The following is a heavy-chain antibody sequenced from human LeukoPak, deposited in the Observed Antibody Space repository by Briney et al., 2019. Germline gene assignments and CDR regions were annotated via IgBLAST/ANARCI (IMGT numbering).Heavy chain of an antibody. V-gene: IGHV3-30*04. CDR2: ISYDGSNK. Sequence: GGSLRLSCAASGFTFSSYAMHWVRQAPGKGLEWVAVISYDGSNKYYADSVKGRFTISRDNSKNTLYLQMNSLRAEDTAVYYCAKSQEYDFWSGYLDFNYWGQGTLVTVSS. D-gene: IGHD3-3*01. CDR3: AKSQEYDFWSGYLDFNY. J-gene: IGHJ4*02. CDR1: GFTFSSYA.